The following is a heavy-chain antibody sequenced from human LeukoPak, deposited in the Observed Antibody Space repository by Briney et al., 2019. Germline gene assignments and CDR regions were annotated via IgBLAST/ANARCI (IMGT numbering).Heavy chain of an antibody. CDR3: ASSFGQLSFFDY. V-gene: IGHV3-49*04. CDR1: GFTFSSYG. D-gene: IGHD3-10*01. J-gene: IGHJ4*02. Sequence: GGSLRLSCAASGFTFSSYGMSWVRQAPGKGLQWVGFIRSKAFDETTEYAASVKGRFTISRDDSKSIAYLQMNSLKIEDTAVYYCASSFGQLSFFDYWGQGALVTVSS. CDR2: IRSKAFDETT.